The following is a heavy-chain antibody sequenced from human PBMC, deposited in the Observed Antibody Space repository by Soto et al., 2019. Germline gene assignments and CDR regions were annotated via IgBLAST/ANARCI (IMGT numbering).Heavy chain of an antibody. CDR1: GGSFSGYY. D-gene: IGHD6-19*01. Sequence: SETLSLTCAVYGGSFSGYYWSWIRQPPGKGLEWIGEINHSGSTNYNPSLKSRVTISVDTSKNQFSLKLSSVTAADTAVYYCARAQVYYSSGWYKSASYGMDVWGQGTTVTVSS. CDR3: ARAQVYYSSGWYKSASYGMDV. CDR2: INHSGST. J-gene: IGHJ6*02. V-gene: IGHV4-34*01.